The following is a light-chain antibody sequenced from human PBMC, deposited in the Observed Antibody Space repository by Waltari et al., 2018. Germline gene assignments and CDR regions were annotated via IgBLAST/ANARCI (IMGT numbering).Light chain of an antibody. CDR2: DVN. J-gene: IGLJ1*01. CDR1: SSAVGAYND. CDR3: SSYTTTSTYV. Sequence: QSALTQPASVSGSPGQSINISSAGPSSAVGAYNDFAWYQQHSGKAPKLIISDVNNRPSGVSNRFSGSKSGNTASLIISGLQADDEADYYCSSYTTTSTYVFGTGTTVSVL. V-gene: IGLV2-14*03.